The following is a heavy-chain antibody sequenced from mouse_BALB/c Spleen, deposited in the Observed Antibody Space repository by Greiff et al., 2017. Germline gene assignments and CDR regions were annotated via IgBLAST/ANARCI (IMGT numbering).Heavy chain of an antibody. CDR1: GYTFTDYW. J-gene: IGHJ4*01. D-gene: IGHD2-4*01. V-gene: IGHV1-69*01. Sequence: QVQLQQSGAELVMPGASVKMSCKASGYTFTDYWMHWVKQRPGQGLEWIGAIDTSDSYTSYNQKFKGKATLTVDESSSTAYMQLSSLTSEDSAVYYCAKASTMITTGGFMDYWGQGTSVTVSS. CDR3: AKASTMITTGGFMDY. CDR2: IDTSDSYT.